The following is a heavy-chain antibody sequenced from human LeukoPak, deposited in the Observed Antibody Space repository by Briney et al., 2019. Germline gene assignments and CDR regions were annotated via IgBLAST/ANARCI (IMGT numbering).Heavy chain of an antibody. CDR3: ARAPEYCSGGSCWGDFDY. CDR2: IIPILGIA. V-gene: IGHV1-69*04. J-gene: IGHJ4*02. CDR1: GYTFTSYD. D-gene: IGHD2-15*01. Sequence: SVKVSCKASGYTFTSYDINWVRQAPGQGLEWMGRIIPILGIANYAQKFQGRVTITADKSTSTAYMELSSLRSEDTAVYYCARAPEYCSGGSCWGDFDYWGQGTLVTVSS.